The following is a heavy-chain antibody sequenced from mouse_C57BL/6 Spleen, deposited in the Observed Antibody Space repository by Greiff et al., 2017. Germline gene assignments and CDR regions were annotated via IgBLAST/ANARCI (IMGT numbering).Heavy chain of an antibody. CDR3: ARFTRDYAMDY. Sequence: VKLQQPGAELVKPGASVKMSCKASGYTFTSYWITWVKQRPGQGLEWIGDIYPGSGSTNYNEKFKSKATLTVDTSSSTAYMQLSSLTSEDSAVYYCARFTRDYAMDYWGQGTSVTVSS. CDR2: IYPGSGST. V-gene: IGHV1-55*01. J-gene: IGHJ4*01. CDR1: GYTFTSYW.